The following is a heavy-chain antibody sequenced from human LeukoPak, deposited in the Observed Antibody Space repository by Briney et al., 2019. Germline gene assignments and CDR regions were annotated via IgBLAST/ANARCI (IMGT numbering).Heavy chain of an antibody. D-gene: IGHD6-19*01. CDR1: GGTFSSYA. Sequence: ASVKVSCKASGGTFSSYAISWVRQAPGQGLEWMGRINPNSGGTNYAQKFQGRVTMTRDASISTAYMELSRLRSDDTAVYYCAREVSSGWAPGGMDVWGQGTTVTVSS. J-gene: IGHJ6*02. CDR2: INPNSGGT. V-gene: IGHV1-2*06. CDR3: AREVSSGWAPGGMDV.